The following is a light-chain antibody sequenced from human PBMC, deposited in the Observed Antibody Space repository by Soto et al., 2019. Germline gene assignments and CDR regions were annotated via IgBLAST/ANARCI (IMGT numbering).Light chain of an antibody. J-gene: IGKJ1*01. V-gene: IGKV3-15*01. Sequence: ILMTQSPATLSVSPGERATLSCRASQSVSNNLAWYQQKPGQAPRLLIYDASTRATGIPSRFSGSGSGTEFTLTIRGLQSEDFAVYYCQQYNIWPPWTFGQGTKVEVK. CDR3: QQYNIWPPWT. CDR1: QSVSNN. CDR2: DAS.